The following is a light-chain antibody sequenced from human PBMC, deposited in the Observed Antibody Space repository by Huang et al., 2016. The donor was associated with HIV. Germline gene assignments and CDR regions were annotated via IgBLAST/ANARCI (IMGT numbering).Light chain of an antibody. J-gene: IGKJ4*01. CDR3: QQSYSTPLT. CDR2: DAS. Sequence: IQMTQSPSSLSASVGDRVTITCRASQSISNYLNWNQQKPGKAPKHLIYDASSLQSGVPSRISGSGSRTDFTLTISSLQPEDFATYYCQQSYSTPLTFGGGTKVKIK. CDR1: QSISNY. V-gene: IGKV1-39*01.